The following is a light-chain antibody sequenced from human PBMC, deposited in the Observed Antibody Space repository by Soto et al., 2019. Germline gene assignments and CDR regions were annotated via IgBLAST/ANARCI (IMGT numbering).Light chain of an antibody. CDR3: QAWDSSTVV. V-gene: IGLV3-1*01. J-gene: IGLJ2*01. CDR1: KLGDKY. CDR2: QDS. Sequence: SYELTQPPSVSVPPGQTASITCSGDKLGDKYACWHQQKPGQSPVLVIYQDSKRPSGIPERFSGSNSGNTATLTISGTQAMDEADYYCQAWDSSTVVFGGGTKVTVL.